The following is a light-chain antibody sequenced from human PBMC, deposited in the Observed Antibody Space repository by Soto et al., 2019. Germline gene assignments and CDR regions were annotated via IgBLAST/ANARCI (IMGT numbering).Light chain of an antibody. V-gene: IGLV2-8*01. CDR3: SSYAGRTLYV. CDR1: SSDVGGYDY. CDR2: EVT. J-gene: IGLJ1*01. Sequence: LTQPPSASGSPGQSVTISCTGTSSDVGGYDYVSWYQQRPGKAPKLLIHEVTKRPSGVPDRFSGSKSGNTASLTVSGLQAEDEADYYCSSYAGRTLYVFGTGTKVTVL.